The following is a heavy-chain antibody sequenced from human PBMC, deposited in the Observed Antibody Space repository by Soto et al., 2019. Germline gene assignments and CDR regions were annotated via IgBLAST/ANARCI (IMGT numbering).Heavy chain of an antibody. J-gene: IGHJ5*02. CDR3: ARGGITGTTDNWFDT. V-gene: IGHV4-34*01. Sequence: PSETLSLTCAVYGGSFSGYYWSWIRQPPGKGLEWIGEINHSGSTNYNPSLKSRVTISVDTSKNQFSLKLSSVTAADTAVYYCARGGITGTTDNWFDTWGQGTLVTVSS. D-gene: IGHD1-7*01. CDR2: INHSGST. CDR1: GGSFSGYY.